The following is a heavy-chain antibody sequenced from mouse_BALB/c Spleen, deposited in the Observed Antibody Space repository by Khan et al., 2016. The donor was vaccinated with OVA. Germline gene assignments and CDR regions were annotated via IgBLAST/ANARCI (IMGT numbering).Heavy chain of an antibody. D-gene: IGHD1-2*01. CDR2: IYPDSGGT. V-gene: IGHV1S29*02. Sequence: EVQLQESGPELVKPGASVKMSCKASGYTFTDYNMDWVKQSHGKSLEWIGYIYPDSGGTGYNQKFKTKATLTVDITSSTASMELRSLTSEDSAVYDCARSGYGSFAFWGQGTLVTVS. J-gene: IGHJ3*01. CDR1: GYTFTDYN. CDR3: ARSGYGSFAF.